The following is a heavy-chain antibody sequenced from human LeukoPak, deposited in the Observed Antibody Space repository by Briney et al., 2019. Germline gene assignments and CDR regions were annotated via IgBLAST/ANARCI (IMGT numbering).Heavy chain of an antibody. Sequence: SVKVSCKASGYTFTSYDINWVRQATGQGLEWMGWMNPNSGNTGYAQKFQGRVTITRNTSISTAYMELSSLRSEDTAVYYRARGPHILTTVSETGDYWGQGTLVTVSS. CDR3: ARGPHILTTVSETGDY. V-gene: IGHV1-8*03. CDR2: MNPNSGNT. CDR1: GYTFTSYD. J-gene: IGHJ4*02. D-gene: IGHD4-11*01.